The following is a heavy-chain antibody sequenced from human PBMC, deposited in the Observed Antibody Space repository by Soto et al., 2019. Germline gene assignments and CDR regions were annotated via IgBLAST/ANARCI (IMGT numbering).Heavy chain of an antibody. Sequence: SETLSLTCTVSGGSISSSSFYWGWIRQPPGKGLEWIGSIYYSGSTYSNPSLKSRVTISNPSLKSRVTISIDTSKNQFSLRLSSVTAADTAVYYCARHSDCSGGSCYSEYFAVGNWFDPWGQGTLVTVSS. V-gene: IGHV4-39*01. CDR1: GGSISSSSFY. J-gene: IGHJ5*02. CDR3: ARHSDCSGGSCYSEYFAVGNWFDP. D-gene: IGHD2-15*01. CDR2: IYYSGST.